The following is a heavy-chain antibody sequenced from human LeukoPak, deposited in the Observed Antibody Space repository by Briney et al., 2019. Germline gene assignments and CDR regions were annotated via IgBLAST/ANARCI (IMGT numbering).Heavy chain of an antibody. V-gene: IGHV4-34*01. CDR3: ARIYCGGDCRGYYYHYYMDV. D-gene: IGHD2-21*02. J-gene: IGHJ6*03. Sequence: PSETLSLTCAVYSGSFSGYYWSWIRQPPGKGLEWIGEINHSGSTNYNPSLKSRVTISVDTSKNQFSLKLSSVTAADTAVYYCARIYCGGDCRGYYYHYYMDVWGKGTTVTISS. CDR1: SGSFSGYY. CDR2: INHSGST.